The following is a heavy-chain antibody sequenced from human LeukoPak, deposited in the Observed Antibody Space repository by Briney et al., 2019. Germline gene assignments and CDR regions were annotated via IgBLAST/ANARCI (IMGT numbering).Heavy chain of an antibody. Sequence: SETLTLTCADYGGIFSAYYWSWIRQPPGKGLEWIGEINHSGSTNYNPSLKSRVTISVDTSKNQFSLKLSSVTAADTAVYYCARGYCSSTSCYVPYWFDPWGQGTLVTVSS. CDR3: ARGYCSSTSCYVPYWFDP. J-gene: IGHJ5*02. D-gene: IGHD2-2*01. CDR2: INHSGST. V-gene: IGHV4-34*01. CDR1: GGIFSAYY.